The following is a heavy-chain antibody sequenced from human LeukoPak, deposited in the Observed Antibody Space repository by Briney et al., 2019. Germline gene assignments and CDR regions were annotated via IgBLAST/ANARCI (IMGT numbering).Heavy chain of an antibody. V-gene: IGHV1-69*01. CDR1: GGTFSSYA. D-gene: IGHD2-2*01. CDR2: IIPIFGTA. CDR3: ARIGGLGDLYYQLDY. J-gene: IGHJ4*02. Sequence: GSSVKVSCKASGGTFSSYAISWVRQAPGQGLEWMGGIIPIFGTANYAQKFQGRVTITADESTSTAYMELSSLRSEDTAVYYCARIGGLGDLYYQLDYWGQGTLVTVSS.